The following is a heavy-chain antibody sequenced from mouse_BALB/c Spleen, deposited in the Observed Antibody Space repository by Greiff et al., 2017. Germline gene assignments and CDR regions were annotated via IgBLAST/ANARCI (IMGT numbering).Heavy chain of an antibody. CDR2: IDPFNGGT. D-gene: IGHD2-1*01. V-gene: IGHV1S135*01. J-gene: IGHJ4*01. CDR3: ARGSTMPRGYAMDY. CDR1: GYSFTSYY. Sequence: VQLQQSGPELMKPGASVKISCKASGYSFTSYYMHWVKQSHGKSLEWIGYIDPFNGGTSYNQKFKGKATLTVDKSSSTAYMHLSSLTSEDSAVYYCARGSTMPRGYAMDYWGQGTSVTVSS.